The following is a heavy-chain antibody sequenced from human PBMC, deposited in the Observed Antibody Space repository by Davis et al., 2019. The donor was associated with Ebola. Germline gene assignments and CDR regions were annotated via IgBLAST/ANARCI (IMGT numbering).Heavy chain of an antibody. CDR3: ARDLFWSMLYSDAFDI. V-gene: IGHV3-7*01. CDR1: GFTFTSNW. CDR2: IKHDGSEK. Sequence: GGSLRLSCAASGFTFTSNWMSWVSQAPGKGLEWVANIKHDGSEKYYVDSVKGRFTISRDNAKNSLYLQMNSLRAEDTAVYYCARDLFWSMLYSDAFDIWGQGTMVTCSS. D-gene: IGHD2-8*01. J-gene: IGHJ3*02.